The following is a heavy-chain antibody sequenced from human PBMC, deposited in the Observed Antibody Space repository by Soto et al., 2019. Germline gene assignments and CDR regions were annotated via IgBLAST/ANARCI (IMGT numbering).Heavy chain of an antibody. J-gene: IGHJ6*02. CDR1: GYTFTSYG. CDR3: ARVPGYYYYYGMDV. Sequence: QVHLVQSGAEVKKPGASVKVSCKASGYTFTSYGITWVRQAPGQGLEWMGWISAYNGNTNYAQNLQDRVTMTTDTSTSTAYMELRSLRSDDTAVYYCARVPGYYYYYGMDVWGQGTTVTVSS. V-gene: IGHV1-18*01. CDR2: ISAYNGNT.